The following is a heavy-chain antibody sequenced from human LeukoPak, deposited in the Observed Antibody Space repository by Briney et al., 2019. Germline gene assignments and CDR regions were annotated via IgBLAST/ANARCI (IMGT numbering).Heavy chain of an antibody. V-gene: IGHV3-7*05. CDR2: IRQDGLDK. D-gene: IGHD6-19*01. J-gene: IGHJ4*02. CDR1: GFTLSSYW. Sequence: GGSLRLSCAASGFTLSSYWMTWVRQAPGKGLEWVANIRQDGLDKSYVDSVKGRFAVSRDNGKNSLYLQMDSLGADDTAVYYCARWGYSSGWYWIDYWGQGTLVIVSS. CDR3: ARWGYSSGWYWIDY.